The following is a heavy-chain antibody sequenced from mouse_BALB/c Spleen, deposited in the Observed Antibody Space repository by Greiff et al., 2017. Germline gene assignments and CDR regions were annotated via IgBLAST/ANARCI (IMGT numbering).Heavy chain of an antibody. J-gene: IGHJ3*01. Sequence: EVQLQQSGAELVKPGASVKLSCTASGFNIKDTYMHWVKQRPEQGLEWIGRIDPANGNTKYDPKFQGKATITADTSSNTAYLQLSSLTSEDTAVYYCASIYYGYDGAYWGQGTLVTVSA. CDR2: IDPANGNT. CDR1: GFNIKDTY. V-gene: IGHV14-3*02. D-gene: IGHD2-2*01. CDR3: ASIYYGYDGAY.